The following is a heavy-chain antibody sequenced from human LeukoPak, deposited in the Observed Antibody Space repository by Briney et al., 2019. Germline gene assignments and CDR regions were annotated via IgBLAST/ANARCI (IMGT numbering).Heavy chain of an antibody. Sequence: SETLSLTCAVYGGSFSGYYWSWIRQPPGKGLEWIGEINHSGSTNYNPSLKSRVTISVDTSKNQFSLKLSSVTAADTAVYYCARFSGSYFYWGQGTLVTVSS. CDR2: INHSGST. V-gene: IGHV4-34*01. D-gene: IGHD1-26*01. CDR3: ARFSGSYFY. CDR1: GGSFSGYY. J-gene: IGHJ4*02.